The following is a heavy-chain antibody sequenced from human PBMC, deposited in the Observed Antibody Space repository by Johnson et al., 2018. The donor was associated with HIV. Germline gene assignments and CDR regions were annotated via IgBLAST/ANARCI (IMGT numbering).Heavy chain of an antibody. J-gene: IGHJ3*02. V-gene: IGHV3-30*04. CDR3: ARGGGVVGNAFDI. Sequence: QVQLVESGGGVVQPGRSLRLSCAASGFTFSSYAMHWVRQAPGKGLEWVAVISYDAKNKYYADSVKGRFTISRDNSKNTLFLQMNSLKTEDTAVYYCARGGGVVGNAFDIWGQGTMVTVSS. CDR2: ISYDAKNK. CDR1: GFTFSSYA. D-gene: IGHD1-26*01.